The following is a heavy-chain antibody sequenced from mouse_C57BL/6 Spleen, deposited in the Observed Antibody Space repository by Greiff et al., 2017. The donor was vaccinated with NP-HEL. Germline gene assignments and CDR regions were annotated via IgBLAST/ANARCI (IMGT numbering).Heavy chain of an antibody. D-gene: IGHD1-1*01. CDR3: ARQGTTVVAGGYWYFDV. CDR1: GFTFSSYT. CDR2: ISGGGGNT. J-gene: IGHJ1*03. V-gene: IGHV5-9*01. Sequence: EVQRVESGGGLVKPGGSLKLSCAASGFTFSSYTMSWVRQTPEQRLEWVATISGGGGNTYYPDSVKGRFTISSDNAKNTLYLQMSSLRSEDTALYYCARQGTTVVAGGYWYFDVWGTGTTVTVSS.